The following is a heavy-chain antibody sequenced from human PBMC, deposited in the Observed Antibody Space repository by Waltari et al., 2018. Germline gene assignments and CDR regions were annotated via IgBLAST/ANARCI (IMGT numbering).Heavy chain of an antibody. J-gene: IGHJ4*02. Sequence: QVQLVQSGAEVKKPGASVKVSCKVSGYTLTELSMPWVQQAPGKGLEWMGGFDPEDGETIYAQKFQGRVTMTEDTSTDTAYMELSSLRSEDTAVYYCATQGLWYDSSGYYNFVYWGQGTLVTVSS. D-gene: IGHD3-22*01. CDR3: ATQGLWYDSSGYYNFVY. CDR1: GYTLTELS. V-gene: IGHV1-24*01. CDR2: FDPEDGET.